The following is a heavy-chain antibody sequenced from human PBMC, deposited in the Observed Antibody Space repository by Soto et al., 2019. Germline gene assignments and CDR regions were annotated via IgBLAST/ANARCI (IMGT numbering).Heavy chain of an antibody. V-gene: IGHV3-23*01. J-gene: IGHJ6*02. Sequence: GGSLRLSCAASGFTFSSYWMHWVRQAPGKGLEWVSAISGSGGSTYYADSVKGRFTISRDYSKNTLYLQMNSLRAEDTAVYYCAKDMEPAAMYFNYYYGMDVWGQGTTVTVSS. D-gene: IGHD2-2*01. CDR3: AKDMEPAAMYFNYYYGMDV. CDR1: GFTFSSYW. CDR2: ISGSGGST.